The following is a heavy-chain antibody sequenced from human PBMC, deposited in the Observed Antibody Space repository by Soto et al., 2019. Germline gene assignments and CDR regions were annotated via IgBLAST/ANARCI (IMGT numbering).Heavy chain of an antibody. CDR2: VYFSGTT. CDR1: GASINNNDYY. CDR3: ARMSYFYDKWYFDL. D-gene: IGHD3-22*01. J-gene: IGHJ2*01. V-gene: IGHV4-30-4*01. Sequence: PSETLSLTCTVSGASINNNDYYWSWIRQTPGKGLEWIGYVYFSGTTDYIPSLKSRLSMSIDKSQNQFTLKLNSVTAADTATYYCARMSYFYDKWYFDLWGRGTLVTVSS.